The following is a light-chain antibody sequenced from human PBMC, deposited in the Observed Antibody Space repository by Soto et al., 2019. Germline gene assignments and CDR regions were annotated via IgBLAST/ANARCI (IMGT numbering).Light chain of an antibody. CDR2: GAS. Sequence: IVLTPSPGTLSLSPGERATLSCRAKQSVSNNYLAWYQQKPGQAPRRLIYGASSRATGIQDRFSGSGSGTYFTLTISRLEPEDFAVYYCQQYSTSPTFGEGTRLEIK. CDR1: QSVSNNY. J-gene: IGKJ5*01. V-gene: IGKV3-20*01. CDR3: QQYSTSPT.